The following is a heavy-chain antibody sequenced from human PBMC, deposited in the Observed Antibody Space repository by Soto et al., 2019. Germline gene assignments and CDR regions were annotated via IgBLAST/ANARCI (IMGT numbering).Heavy chain of an antibody. J-gene: IGHJ4*02. D-gene: IGHD3-16*01. Sequence: SVKVSCKTSGGTFSTFGISWVRQAPGQGLEWMGGIIPFFGTAKYSQKFEDRISITADESTNTVYTDLRSLTSEDTAIYYCARSAPMDAGDKYYYDFWGQGALVTVSS. V-gene: IGHV1-69*13. CDR2: IIPFFGTA. CDR3: ARSAPMDAGDKYYYDF. CDR1: GGTFSTFG.